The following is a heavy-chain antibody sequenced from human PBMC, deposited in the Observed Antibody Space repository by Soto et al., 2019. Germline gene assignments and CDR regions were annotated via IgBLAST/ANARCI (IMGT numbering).Heavy chain of an antibody. J-gene: IGHJ6*02. Sequence: QVQLVQSGAEVKKPGASVKVSCKASGYTFTSYAMHWVRQAPGQRLEWMGWINAGNGNTKYSQKFQGRVTITRDTSASTAYMELSSLRSEDTAVYYCARVRMVRGVIMQDYYYYGMDVWGQGTTVTVSS. CDR2: INAGNGNT. D-gene: IGHD3-10*01. CDR1: GYTFTSYA. V-gene: IGHV1-3*01. CDR3: ARVRMVRGVIMQDYYYYGMDV.